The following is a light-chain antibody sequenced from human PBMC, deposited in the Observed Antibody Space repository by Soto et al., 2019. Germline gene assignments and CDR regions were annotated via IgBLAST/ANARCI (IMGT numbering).Light chain of an antibody. Sequence: DIQMTQSPSILSASVGDRVTITCRASQSISSWLAWFQQMPGKAPNLLIYKASNLQSGVPSRFSGSGSGTDFPLTSTSLQPDDFATYYCQQYHSYPWTFGQGTRVDVK. CDR3: QQYHSYPWT. CDR1: QSISSW. V-gene: IGKV1-5*03. J-gene: IGKJ1*01. CDR2: KAS.